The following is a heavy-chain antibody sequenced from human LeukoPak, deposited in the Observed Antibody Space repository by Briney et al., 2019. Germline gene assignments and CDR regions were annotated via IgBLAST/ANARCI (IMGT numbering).Heavy chain of an antibody. Sequence: SETLSLTCTVSGGSISSYYWSWIRQPPGKGLEWIGYIYYSGSTNYNPSHKSRVTISVDTSKNQFSLKLSSVTAADTAVYYCARHSFPDILTEIGVVWFDPWGQGTLVTVSS. CDR3: ARHSFPDILTEIGVVWFDP. CDR1: GGSISSYY. D-gene: IGHD3-9*01. J-gene: IGHJ5*02. V-gene: IGHV4-59*08. CDR2: IYYSGST.